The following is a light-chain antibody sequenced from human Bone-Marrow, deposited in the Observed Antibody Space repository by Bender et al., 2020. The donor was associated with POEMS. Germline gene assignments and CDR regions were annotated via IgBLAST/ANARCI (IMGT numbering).Light chain of an antibody. J-gene: IGLJ2*01. CDR1: SSDVGRYDY. V-gene: IGLV2-14*03. CDR3: SSYRRDTARL. CDR2: DVT. Sequence: QSALTQPASVSGSPGQSITISCTGSSSDVGRYDYVSWYQHHPGKAPKLLIYDVTKRPSGVPDRFSGFKAGYTASLTISGLRAEDEADYYCSSYRRDTARLFGGGTKLTVL.